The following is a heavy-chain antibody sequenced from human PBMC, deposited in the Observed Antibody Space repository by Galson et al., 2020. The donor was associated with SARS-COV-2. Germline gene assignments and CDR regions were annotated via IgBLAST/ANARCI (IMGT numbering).Heavy chain of an antibody. J-gene: IGHJ6*03. D-gene: IGHD2-15*01. V-gene: IGHV4-59*01. CDR3: ARAAYCSGGSCYGYYYYMDV. Sequence: SETLSLTCTVSGGSISSYYWSWIRQPPGKGLEWLGYIYYSGSTNYNPSLKSRVTISVDTSKNQFSLKLSSVTAADTAVYYCARAAYCSGGSCYGYYYYMDVWGKGTTVTVSS. CDR1: GGSISSYY. CDR2: IYYSGST.